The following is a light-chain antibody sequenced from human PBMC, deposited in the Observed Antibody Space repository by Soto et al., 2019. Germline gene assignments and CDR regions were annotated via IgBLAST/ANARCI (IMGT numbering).Light chain of an antibody. J-gene: IGLJ7*01. CDR1: SGQSSNA. V-gene: IGLV4-69*01. CDR3: QTWGTGIPVV. CDR2: VNSDGRH. Sequence: QSVLTQSPSASASLGASANPTCTLSSGQSSNAIAWHQQKPGKGPRYLMNVNSDGRHIKGDGIPDRFSGSSSGAERYLTISSLQSEDEADYYCQTWGTGIPVVFGGGTQLTVL.